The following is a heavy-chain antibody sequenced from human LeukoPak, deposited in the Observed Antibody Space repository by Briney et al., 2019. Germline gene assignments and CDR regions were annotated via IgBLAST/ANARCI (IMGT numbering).Heavy chain of an antibody. CDR1: GYTFISYG. CDR2: ISTYNGNT. Sequence: ASVKVSCKASGYTFISYGISWVRQAPGQGLEWMGWISTYNGNTNYAQKLQGRVTMTIDTSTSTAYMELKSLRSDDTAVYYCARDLHRVVVRGVPHYYYYMDVWGKGTTVTISS. V-gene: IGHV1-18*01. CDR3: ARDLHRVVVRGVPHYYYYMDV. D-gene: IGHD3-10*01. J-gene: IGHJ6*03.